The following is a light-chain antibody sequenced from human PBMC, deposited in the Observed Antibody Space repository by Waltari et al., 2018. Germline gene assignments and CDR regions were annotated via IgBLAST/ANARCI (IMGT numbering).Light chain of an antibody. J-gene: IGKJ1*01. V-gene: IGKV3-15*01. CDR3: QQYNNWPPWT. Sequence: EIVMTQSPATLYASPGERATHSCRAIQSVSSKLAWYQQKPGQAPRLLIYGASTRATGIPARFSGSGSGTEFTLTISSLQSEDFAVYYCQQYNNWPPWTFGQGTKVEIK. CDR2: GAS. CDR1: QSVSSK.